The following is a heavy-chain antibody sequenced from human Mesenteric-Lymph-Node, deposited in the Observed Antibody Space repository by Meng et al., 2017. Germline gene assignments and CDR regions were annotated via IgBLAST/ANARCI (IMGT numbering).Heavy chain of an antibody. V-gene: IGHV4-31*03. D-gene: IGHD6-19*01. CDR1: GGSISSGGYY. CDR2: IYYSGST. CDR3: ARVSSGWDYFDY. J-gene: IGHJ4*02. Sequence: QVQLQDAGPGLVKPSPTRSLTGTVSGGSISSGGYYWSWIRQHPGKGLEWIGYIYYSGSTFYNPSLKRRVIISIDTSKNQFSLNLRSVTAADTAVYYCARVSSGWDYFDYWGQGTLVTVSS.